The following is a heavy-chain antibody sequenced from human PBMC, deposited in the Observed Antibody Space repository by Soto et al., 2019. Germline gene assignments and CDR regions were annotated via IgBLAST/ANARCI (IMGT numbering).Heavy chain of an antibody. CDR2: IYWNDDE. CDR3: AHERGCCGSRRT. CDR1: GFSLGDVGEG. J-gene: IGHJ5*02. V-gene: IGHV2-5*01. Sequence: KESGPTLVKPTQTLTLTCIFSGFSLGDVGEGVGWVRQPPGAALECLALIYWNDDERYNPSLESRLTISKDTSKNQVVLTMTNMDPPDTSTYHCAHERGCCGSRRTWGLGTLVRVSS. D-gene: IGHD2-21*01.